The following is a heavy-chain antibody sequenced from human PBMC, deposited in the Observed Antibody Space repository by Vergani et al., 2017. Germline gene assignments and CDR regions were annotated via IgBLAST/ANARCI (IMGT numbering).Heavy chain of an antibody. CDR1: GGTFSSYA. V-gene: IGHV1-69*06. CDR2: IIPIFGTA. J-gene: IGHJ6*02. CDR3: ERGTTVTTRFYYYGMDV. D-gene: IGHD4-11*01. Sequence: QVQLVQSGAEVKKPGSSVKVSCKASGGTFSSYAISWVRQAPGQGLEWMGGIIPIFGTANYAQKFQGRVTITADKSTSTAYMELSSLRSEDTAVYYCERGTTVTTRFYYYGMDVWGRGTTVTVSS.